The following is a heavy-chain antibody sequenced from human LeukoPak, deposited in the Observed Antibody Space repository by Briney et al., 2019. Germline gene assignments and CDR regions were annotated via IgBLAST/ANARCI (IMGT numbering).Heavy chain of an antibody. CDR3: ARGVEPLAANTLAY. V-gene: IGHV3-53*01. CDR2: LYSDGNT. J-gene: IGHJ4*02. Sequence: GGSLRLSCAASGFTVITNDMTWVRQPPGKGLEWVSVLYSDGNTKYADSVQGRFTISRDNSKNTLYLEMNSLSPADTAVYYCARGVEPLAANTLAYWGQGTLVTVSS. D-gene: IGHD1-14*01. CDR1: GFTVITND.